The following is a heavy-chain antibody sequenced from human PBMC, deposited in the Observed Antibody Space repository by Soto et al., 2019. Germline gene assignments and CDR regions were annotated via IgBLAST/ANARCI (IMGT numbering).Heavy chain of an antibody. CDR1: GGSLSSYY. J-gene: IGHJ6*02. CDR2: IYYSGST. D-gene: IGHD3-10*01. Sequence: PSETLSLTCVVSGGSLSSYYWSWIRQPPGKGLEWIGYIYYSGSTNYNPSLKSRVTVSVDASKNQFSLKLSSVTAADTAVYYCACPGISWRYYYGMDVWGQGTTVTVSS. V-gene: IGHV4-59*01. CDR3: ACPGISWRYYYGMDV.